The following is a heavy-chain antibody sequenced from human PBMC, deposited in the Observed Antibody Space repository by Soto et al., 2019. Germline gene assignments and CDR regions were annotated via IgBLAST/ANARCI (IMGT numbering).Heavy chain of an antibody. D-gene: IGHD2-15*01. Sequence: QITLKESGPPLVRPAQTLTLTCAFSGFSLTTTRMGVAWIRQPPGKALEWLALIYWDDDKRYSPSLKNRLTVSKDTSTNRVVLTITTLSPADTGTYFCAHAGDFDLLSFDRWGPGTLVTVSS. CDR3: AHAGDFDLLSFDR. V-gene: IGHV2-5*02. CDR1: GFSLTTTRMG. J-gene: IGHJ4*02. CDR2: IYWDDDK.